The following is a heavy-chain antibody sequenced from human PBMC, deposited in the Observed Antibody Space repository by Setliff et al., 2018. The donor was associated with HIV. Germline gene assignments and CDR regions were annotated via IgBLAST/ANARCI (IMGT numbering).Heavy chain of an antibody. CDR2: IRNKPNSYTT. D-gene: IGHD2-21*02. CDR3: ARAGRRVGTVSYIDV. CDR1: GLIFSDHY. Sequence: PGGSLRLSCAASGLIFSDHYMDWVRQAPGKGLEWVGRIRNKPNSYTTEYAASVKGRFIISRDDSKTSLYLQMNTLKTEDTAVYYCARAGRRVGTVSYIDVWGKGTTVTVSS. J-gene: IGHJ6*03. V-gene: IGHV3-72*01.